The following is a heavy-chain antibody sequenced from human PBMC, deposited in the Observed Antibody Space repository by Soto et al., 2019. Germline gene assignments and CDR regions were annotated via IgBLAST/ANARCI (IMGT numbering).Heavy chain of an antibody. Sequence: QVQLVESGGGVVQPGRSLRLSCAASGFTFSRYGMHWVRQAPGKGLEWVAVIWYDGSNKYYADSVKGRFTISRDNSKKTLALQMNSLRAEDTAVYYCARQHDYGPFDIWGQGIMVTVSS. D-gene: IGHD4-17*01. CDR2: IWYDGSNK. V-gene: IGHV3-33*01. CDR1: GFTFSRYG. CDR3: ARQHDYGPFDI. J-gene: IGHJ3*02.